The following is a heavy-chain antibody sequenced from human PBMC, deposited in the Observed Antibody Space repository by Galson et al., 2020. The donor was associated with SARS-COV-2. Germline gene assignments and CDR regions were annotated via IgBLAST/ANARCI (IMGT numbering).Heavy chain of an antibody. CDR1: CVSISSYY. V-gene: IGHV4-59*01. D-gene: IGHD3-3*01. CDR2: LYYSGST. J-gene: IGHJ4*02. CDR3: ARAYYDFWRGPIKTLYYFDY. Sequence: SETLSLTCTASCVSISSYYWSLIRQPPGKGLEWIGYLYYSGSTNYNPSLKSRVTISVDTSKNQFALKLSSVTAADTAVYYCARAYYDFWRGPIKTLYYFDYWGQGTLVTVSS.